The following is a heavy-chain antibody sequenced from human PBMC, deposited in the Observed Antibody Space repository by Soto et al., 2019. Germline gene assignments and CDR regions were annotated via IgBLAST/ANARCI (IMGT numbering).Heavy chain of an antibody. D-gene: IGHD3-22*01. V-gene: IGHV4-59*01. CDR2: IYYSGST. J-gene: IGHJ5*02. CDR3: ARGGYYYDSSGYYGEFDP. Sequence: SETLSLTCTVSGGSISSYYWSWIRQPPGKGLEWIGYIYYSGSTNYNPSLKSRVTISVDTSKNQFSLKLSSVTAADTAVYYCARGGYYYDSSGYYGEFDPWGQGTLVTVSS. CDR1: GGSISSYY.